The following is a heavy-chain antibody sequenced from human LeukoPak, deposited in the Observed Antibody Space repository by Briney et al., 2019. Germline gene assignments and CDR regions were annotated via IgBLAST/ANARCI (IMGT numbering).Heavy chain of an antibody. D-gene: IGHD1-7*01. CDR3: TTGNWNSENIDY. V-gene: IGHV3-15*01. CDR1: GFTFSSYA. J-gene: IGHJ4*02. CDR2: IKSKTDGGTT. Sequence: GGSLRLSCAASGFTFSSYAMSWVRQAPGKGLEWVGRIKSKTDGGTTDYAAPVKGRFTISRDDSKNTLYLQMNSLKTEDTAVYYCTTGNWNSENIDYWGQGTLVTVSS.